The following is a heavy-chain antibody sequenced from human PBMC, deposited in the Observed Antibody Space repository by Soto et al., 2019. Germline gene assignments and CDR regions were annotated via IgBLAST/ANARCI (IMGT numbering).Heavy chain of an antibody. CDR2: IYSGGST. CDR3: ARGENDAFDI. CDR1: GFTLSSNY. J-gene: IGHJ3*02. Sequence: EEQLVESGGGLVQPGGSLRLSCAASGFTLSSNYMSWVRQAPGKGLEWVSVIYSGGSTYYADSVKGRFTISRHNSMNTLYLQMNSLRTEDTAIYYCARGENDAFDIWGQGTMVTVSS. V-gene: IGHV3-53*04.